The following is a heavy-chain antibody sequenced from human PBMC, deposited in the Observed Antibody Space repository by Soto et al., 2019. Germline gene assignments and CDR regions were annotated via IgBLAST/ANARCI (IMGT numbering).Heavy chain of an antibody. CDR2: VFYRGGT. D-gene: IGHD3-22*01. V-gene: IGHV4-39*01. CDR1: GGSILDSTYY. CDR3: GSKASGYYFGWFDP. J-gene: IGHJ5*02. Sequence: QLLLQESGPGLVKPSEILSLTWTVSGGSILDSTYYWAWIRQPPGKGLEWIRTVFYRGGTFYTPSLKSRGTMSVDTSDNQFCLEVSSGTPADPALYYFGSKASGYYFGWFDPWGQGTLVPVSS.